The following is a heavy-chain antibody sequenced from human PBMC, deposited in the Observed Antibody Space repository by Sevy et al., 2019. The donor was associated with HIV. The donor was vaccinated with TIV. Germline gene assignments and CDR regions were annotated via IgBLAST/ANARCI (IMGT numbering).Heavy chain of an antibody. D-gene: IGHD6-6*01. CDR1: GFTFSSYS. J-gene: IGHJ4*02. CDR3: ARDATSIAALDY. CDR2: CSSSSSYI. V-gene: IGHV3-21*01. Sequence: GGSLRLSCAASGFTFSSYSMNWVRQAPGKGLEWVSCCSSSSSYIYYADSVKGRFTISRDNAKNSLYLQMNSLRAEDTAVYYCARDATSIAALDYWGQGTLVTVSS.